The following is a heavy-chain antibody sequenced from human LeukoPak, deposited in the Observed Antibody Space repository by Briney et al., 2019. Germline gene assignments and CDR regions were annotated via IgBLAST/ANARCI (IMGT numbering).Heavy chain of an antibody. CDR1: GGSFSGYY. Sequence: PSETLSLTCAVDGGSFSGYYWGWIRQPAGKGLEWIGSIYYSGSTYYNPSLKSRFTISVDTSKNQFSLKLRSATAADTAVYYCARLYLSGYGSWGWYFDYWGQGKLVTVSS. CDR2: IYYSGST. V-gene: IGHV4-39*01. D-gene: IGHD5-12*01. J-gene: IGHJ4*02. CDR3: ARLYLSGYGSWGWYFDY.